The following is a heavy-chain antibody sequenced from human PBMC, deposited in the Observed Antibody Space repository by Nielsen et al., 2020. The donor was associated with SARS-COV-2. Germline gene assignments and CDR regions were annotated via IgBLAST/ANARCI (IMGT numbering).Heavy chain of an antibody. CDR2: ISTYGSST. V-gene: IGHV3-64*01. CDR1: GFTFSNYV. J-gene: IGHJ4*02. D-gene: IGHD1-26*01. CDR3: ARGGSGSHHGTFDY. Sequence: GGSLRLSCAASGFTFSNYVMHWVRQAPGKGLEYVSAISTYGSSTYYANSVKGRFTISRDNSKNTVYLQMGSVRVEDMAVYYCARGGSGSHHGTFDYWGQGTLLTVSP.